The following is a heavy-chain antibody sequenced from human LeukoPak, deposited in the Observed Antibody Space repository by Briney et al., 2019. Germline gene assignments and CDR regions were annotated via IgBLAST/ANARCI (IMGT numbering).Heavy chain of an antibody. D-gene: IGHD1-26*01. Sequence: SVKVSFKASGGTFISYAISWVRQAPGQGGEWMGGIIPIFGTANYAQKFQGRVTITADESTSTAYMELSSLRSEDTAVYYCARANMGGSYYYYGMDVWGQGTTVTVSS. CDR1: GGTFISYA. J-gene: IGHJ6*02. V-gene: IGHV1-69*13. CDR3: ARANMGGSYYYYGMDV. CDR2: IIPIFGTA.